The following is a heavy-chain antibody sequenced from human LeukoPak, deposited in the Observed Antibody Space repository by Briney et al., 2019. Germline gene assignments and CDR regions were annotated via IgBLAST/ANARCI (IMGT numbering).Heavy chain of an antibody. V-gene: IGHV4-39*01. CDR3: ASQRGYSYGTVS. D-gene: IGHD5-18*01. CDR1: GGSISSSSYY. Sequence: SETLSLTCTVSGGSISSSSYYWGWIRQPPGKGLEWIGSIYYSGSIYYNPSLKSRITISVDTSKNQFSLELSSVTAADTAVYYCASQRGYSYGTVSWGQGTLVTVSS. CDR2: IYYSGSI. J-gene: IGHJ4*02.